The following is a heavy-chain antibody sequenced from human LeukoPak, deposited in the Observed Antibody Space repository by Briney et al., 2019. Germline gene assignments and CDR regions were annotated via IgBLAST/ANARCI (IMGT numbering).Heavy chain of an antibody. D-gene: IGHD6-19*01. CDR3: ARVPDKVRQWLEDYYFDY. CDR1: GFTFSSYA. CDR2: ISYDGSNK. V-gene: IGHV3-30*04. J-gene: IGHJ4*02. Sequence: GRSLRLSCAASGFTFSSYAMHWVRQAPGKGLEWVAVISYDGSNKYYADSVKGRFTISRDNSKNTLYLQMNSLRAEDTAVYYCARVPDKVRQWLEDYYFDYWGQGTLVTVSS.